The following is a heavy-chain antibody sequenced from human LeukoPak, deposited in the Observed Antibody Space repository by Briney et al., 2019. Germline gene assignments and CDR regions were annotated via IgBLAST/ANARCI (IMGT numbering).Heavy chain of an antibody. CDR2: IIPIFGTA. CDR1: GGTFSSYA. CDR3: ARAPLLLKAGELVYSEGFDY. V-gene: IGHV1-69*06. J-gene: IGHJ4*02. D-gene: IGHD6-13*01. Sequence: ASVKVSCKASGGTFSSYAISWVRQAPGQGLEWMGGIIPIFGTANYAQKFQGRVTITADKSTSTAYMELSSLRSEDTAVYYCARAPLLLKAGELVYSEGFDYWGQGTLVTVSS.